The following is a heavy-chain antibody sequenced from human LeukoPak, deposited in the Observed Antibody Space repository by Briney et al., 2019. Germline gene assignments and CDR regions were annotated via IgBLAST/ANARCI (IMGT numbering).Heavy chain of an antibody. J-gene: IGHJ5*02. Sequence: SETLSLTCTVSGGSISSSSYYWGWIRQPPGKGLEWIGSIYYSGSTYYNPSLKSRVTISVDTSKNQFSLKLSSVTAADTAVYYCARQFPGRLIVVVPAAIRFDPWGQGTLVTVSS. CDR1: GGSISSSSYY. CDR3: ARQFPGRLIVVVPAAIRFDP. V-gene: IGHV4-39*01. D-gene: IGHD2-2*01. CDR2: IYYSGST.